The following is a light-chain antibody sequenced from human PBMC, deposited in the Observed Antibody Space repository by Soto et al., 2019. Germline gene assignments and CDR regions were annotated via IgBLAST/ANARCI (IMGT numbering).Light chain of an antibody. CDR1: QSVSSSY. CDR2: GAS. J-gene: IGKJ1*01. CDR3: QQYGSSPVT. Sequence: EIVLTQSPGTLSLSPGERATLSCRASQSVSSSYLAWYQQKPGQAPRLLIYGASSRATGIPDRFSGSGSGTDLPLTISRLEPEDFAVYYCQQYGSSPVTFGQGTKVEIK. V-gene: IGKV3-20*01.